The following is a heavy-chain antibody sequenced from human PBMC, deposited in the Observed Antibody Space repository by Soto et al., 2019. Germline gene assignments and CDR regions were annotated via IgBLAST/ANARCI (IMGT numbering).Heavy chain of an antibody. Sequence: QVQLQESGPGLVKPSQTLSLTCTVSGGSISSGGYYWSWIRQHPGKGLEWIGYIYYSGSTYYNPSLKSRVTISVDTSKNQFSLKLSSVTAADTAVYYCARVVGLNGDPIGYYYGMDVWGQGTTVTVSS. D-gene: IGHD7-27*01. J-gene: IGHJ6*02. CDR3: ARVVGLNGDPIGYYYGMDV. CDR2: IYYSGST. CDR1: GGSISSGGYY. V-gene: IGHV4-31*03.